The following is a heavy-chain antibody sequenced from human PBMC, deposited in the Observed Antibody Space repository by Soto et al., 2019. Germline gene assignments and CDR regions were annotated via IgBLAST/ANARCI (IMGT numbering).Heavy chain of an antibody. CDR3: ARDGTTGTANYHYAMDV. CDR2: IHASSISNI. V-gene: IGHV3-48*03. D-gene: IGHD4-17*01. CDR1: GFTLSSYH. Sequence: GGSLRLSCVASGFTLSSYHMDWVRQAPGKGLEWISYIHASSISNIYYADSVKGRFTISRDNAKNSLYLQMDSLRAEDTAVYYCARDGTTGTANYHYAMDVWGQGTMVTVSS. J-gene: IGHJ6*02.